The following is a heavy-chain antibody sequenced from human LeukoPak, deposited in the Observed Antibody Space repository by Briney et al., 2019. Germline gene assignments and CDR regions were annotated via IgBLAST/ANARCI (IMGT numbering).Heavy chain of an antibody. J-gene: IGHJ4*02. CDR2: LNPSVGST. CDR1: GYTFTSYY. D-gene: IGHD6-13*01. CDR3: ARDLDSSSWYIEY. Sequence: ASVKVSCKASGYTFTSYYIHWVRQAPGQGLEWMGILNPSVGSTTYAQKFQGRVTMTRDTSTSTVYMELSSLRSEDAAVYYCARDLDSSSWYIEYWGQGTLVTVSS. V-gene: IGHV1-46*01.